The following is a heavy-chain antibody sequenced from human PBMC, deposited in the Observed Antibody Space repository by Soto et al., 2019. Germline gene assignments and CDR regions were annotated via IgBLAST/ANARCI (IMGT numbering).Heavy chain of an antibody. CDR2: IYYSGST. CDR1: GGSISSYY. CDR3: ARGGSSGWEPFDY. D-gene: IGHD6-19*01. V-gene: IGHV4-59*01. J-gene: IGHJ4*02. Sequence: SETLSLTCTVSGGSISSYYWSWIRQPPGKGLEWIGYIYYSGSTNYNPSLKSRVTISVDTSKNQFSLKLSSVTAADTAVYYCARGGSSGWEPFDYWGQGTLVTVSS.